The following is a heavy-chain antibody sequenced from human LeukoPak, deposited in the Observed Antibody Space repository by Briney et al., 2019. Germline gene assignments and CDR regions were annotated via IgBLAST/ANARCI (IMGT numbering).Heavy chain of an antibody. CDR2: IISSSGNI. CDR3: VRIPNNAGFPNWFDP. CDR1: GFSFTYST. J-gene: IGHJ5*02. V-gene: IGHV3-21*01. D-gene: IGHD3-9*01. Sequence: KTGGSLRLSCAASGFSFTYSTMNWVRLAPGKGLEWVFSIISSSGNIYYSDSVRGRFTVSRDNAKNSLYLQMNSLIAEDSAVYYCVRIPNNAGFPNWFDPWGQGTLVSVSS.